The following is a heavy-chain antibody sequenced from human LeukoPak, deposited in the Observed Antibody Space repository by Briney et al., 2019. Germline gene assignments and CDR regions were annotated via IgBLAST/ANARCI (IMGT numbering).Heavy chain of an antibody. Sequence: GSLRLSCAASGFTFSSYEMNWVRQAPGKGLEWVSYISSSGSTIYYADSVKGRFTISRDNAENSLYLQMNSLRAEDTAVYYCAREHYFYYMDGWGKGTTVTVSS. CDR3: AREHYFYYMDG. CDR2: ISSSGSTI. J-gene: IGHJ6*03. V-gene: IGHV3-48*03. CDR1: GFTFSSYE.